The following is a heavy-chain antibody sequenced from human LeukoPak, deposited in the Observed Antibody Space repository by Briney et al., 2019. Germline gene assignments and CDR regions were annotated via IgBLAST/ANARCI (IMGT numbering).Heavy chain of an antibody. CDR2: ISAYNGNT. CDR1: GGTFSSYA. CDR3: ARDGDILTGYSAIDY. J-gene: IGHJ4*02. D-gene: IGHD3-9*01. V-gene: IGHV1-18*01. Sequence: ASVKVSCKASGGTFSSYAISWVRQAPGQGLEWMGWISAYNGNTNYAQKLQGRVTMTTDTSTSTAYMELRSLRSDDTAVYYCARDGDILTGYSAIDYWGQGTLVTVSS.